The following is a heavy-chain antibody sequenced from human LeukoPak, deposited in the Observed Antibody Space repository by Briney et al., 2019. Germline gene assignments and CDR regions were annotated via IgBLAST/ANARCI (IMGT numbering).Heavy chain of an antibody. J-gene: IGHJ4*02. V-gene: IGHV1-2*02. Sequence: ASVKVSCKASGYTFIAYYMHWVRQAPGQGLEWMGWINPNSGGTNYAQKFQGRVTMTRDTSISTAYMELSRLRSDDTAVYYCARDPWRRYFDWFTQIDYWGQGTLVTVSS. CDR3: ARDPWRRYFDWFTQIDY. CDR1: GYTFIAYY. D-gene: IGHD3-9*01. CDR2: INPNSGGT.